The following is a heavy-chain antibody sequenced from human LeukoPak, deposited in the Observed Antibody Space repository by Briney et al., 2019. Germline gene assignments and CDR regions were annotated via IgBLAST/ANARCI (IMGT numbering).Heavy chain of an antibody. V-gene: IGHV3-23*01. CDR1: GFTFSSYA. Sequence: GGSLRLSCAASGFTFSSYAMSWVRQAPGKGLGWVSAISGSGGSTYYADSVKGRFTISRDNSKNTLYLQMNSLRAEDTAVYYCAKDRGVVVVPAAITYFQHWGQGTLVTVSS. J-gene: IGHJ1*01. CDR2: ISGSGGST. CDR3: AKDRGVVVVPAAITYFQH. D-gene: IGHD2-2*02.